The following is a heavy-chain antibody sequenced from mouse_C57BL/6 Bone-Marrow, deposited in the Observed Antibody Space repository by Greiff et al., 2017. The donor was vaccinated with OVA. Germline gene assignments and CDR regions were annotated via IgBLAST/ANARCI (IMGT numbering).Heavy chain of an antibody. CDR3: GGYYGSAFAY. V-gene: IGHV2-4*01. CDR1: GFSLTSYG. J-gene: IGHJ3*01. CDR2: IWSGGST. Sequence: QVQLKESGPGLVQPSQSLSITCTVSGFSLTSYGVHWVRQPPGKGLEWLGVIWSGGSTDYNAAFISRLSISKDNSKSQVFFKMNSLQADDTAIYYCGGYYGSAFAYWGQGTLVTVSA. D-gene: IGHD1-1*01.